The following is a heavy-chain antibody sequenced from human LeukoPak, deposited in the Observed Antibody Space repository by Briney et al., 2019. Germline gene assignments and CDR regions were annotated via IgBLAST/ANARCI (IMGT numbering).Heavy chain of an antibody. Sequence: ASVKVSCKVSGISLRELSMHRVRQAPGKGFEWMGGFDPEEGKTIYAQKFQGRVTMTEDTVPDTAYMELSNLRSEDTAVYFCATIGTYFPFWGQGTLVTVSS. CDR2: FDPEEGKT. CDR3: ATIGTYFPF. V-gene: IGHV1-24*01. J-gene: IGHJ4*02. CDR1: GISLRELS. D-gene: IGHD1-26*01.